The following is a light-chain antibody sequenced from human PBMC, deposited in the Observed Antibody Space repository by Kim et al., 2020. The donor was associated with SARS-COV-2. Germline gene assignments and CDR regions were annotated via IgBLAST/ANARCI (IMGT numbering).Light chain of an antibody. CDR3: LQYSTTPRT. CDR2: WAS. Sequence: DIVMTQSPDSLAVSLGEAATINCKSSQSVLYTSNNKNSLAWYQQKPGQPPKLLIYWASARESGVPDRFIGGGSGTDFTLTIRSLQADDVAVYYCLQYSTTPRTFGQGTRLEIK. CDR1: QSVLYTSNNKNS. J-gene: IGKJ2*01. V-gene: IGKV4-1*01.